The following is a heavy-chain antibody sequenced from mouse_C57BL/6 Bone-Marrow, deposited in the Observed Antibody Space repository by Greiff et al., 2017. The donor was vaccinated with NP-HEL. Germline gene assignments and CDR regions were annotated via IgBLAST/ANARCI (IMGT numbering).Heavy chain of an antibody. J-gene: IGHJ1*03. Sequence: QVQLKESGPGLVAPSQSLSITCTVSGFSLTSYGVSWVSQPPGKGLEWLGVIWGDGSRTYHSAPIYRLSISKVNSTSQVYLKLSSLQTDDTATYYCAKVGNYEYWYFDVWGTGTTITVSS. CDR2: IWGDGSR. CDR1: GFSLTSYG. V-gene: IGHV2-3*01. CDR3: AKVGNYEYWYFDV. D-gene: IGHD2-1*01.